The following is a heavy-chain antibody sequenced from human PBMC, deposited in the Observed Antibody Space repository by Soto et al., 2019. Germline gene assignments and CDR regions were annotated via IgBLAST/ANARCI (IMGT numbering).Heavy chain of an antibody. CDR3: ARDRGSIATASDAFDI. D-gene: IGHD6-13*01. Sequence: ASVKVSCKASGYTFTGYYMHWVRQAPGQGLEWMGWINPNSGGTNYAQKFQGWVTMTRDTSISTAYMELSRLRSDDTAVYYCARDRGSIATASDAFDIWGQGTMVTVSS. V-gene: IGHV1-2*04. CDR1: GYTFTGYY. J-gene: IGHJ3*02. CDR2: INPNSGGT.